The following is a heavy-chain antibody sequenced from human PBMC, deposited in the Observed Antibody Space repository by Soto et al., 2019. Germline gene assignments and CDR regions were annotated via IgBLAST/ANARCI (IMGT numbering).Heavy chain of an antibody. Sequence: GALRLSCAASGFTVSSNYMSWVRQAPGKGLEWVSVIYSGGSTYYADSVKGRFTISRDNSKNTLYLQMNSLRAEDTAVYYCARDRRYSSSWPASWGQGTLVTVSS. CDR3: ARDRRYSSSWPAS. D-gene: IGHD6-13*01. J-gene: IGHJ5*02. CDR2: IYSGGST. CDR1: GFTVSSNY. V-gene: IGHV3-66*01.